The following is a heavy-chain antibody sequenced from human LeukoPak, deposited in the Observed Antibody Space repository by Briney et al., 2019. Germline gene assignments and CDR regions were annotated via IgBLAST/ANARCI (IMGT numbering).Heavy chain of an antibody. Sequence: SQTLSLTCTVSGGSISGYHWSWIRQPAAKALEWIGRVHSSGTTNYNPSLKSRVTMSMDTSKNQLSLKLSSVTAADTAVYYCARDGLYNYGYSYFDYWGQGTLVTVSS. CDR3: ARDGLYNYGYSYFDY. CDR2: VHSSGTT. J-gene: IGHJ4*02. V-gene: IGHV4-4*07. D-gene: IGHD5-18*01. CDR1: GGSISGYH.